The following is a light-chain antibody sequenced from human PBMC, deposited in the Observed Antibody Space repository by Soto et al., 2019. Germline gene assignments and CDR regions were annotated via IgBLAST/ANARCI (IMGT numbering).Light chain of an antibody. Sequence: QSALTQPPSASGSPGQPVTISCTGTSRDIGAYNYVSWYQQHPGNAPKLMIYEVSKRPSGVPDRFSGSKSGNTASLTVSGLQAEDEADYYCTSYGGSNNLLFGGGTKLTVL. J-gene: IGLJ2*01. CDR2: EVS. CDR3: TSYGGSNNLL. CDR1: SRDIGAYNY. V-gene: IGLV2-8*01.